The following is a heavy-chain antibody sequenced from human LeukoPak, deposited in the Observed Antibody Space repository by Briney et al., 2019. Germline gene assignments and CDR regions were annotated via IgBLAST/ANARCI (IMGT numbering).Heavy chain of an antibody. V-gene: IGHV1-18*01. D-gene: IGHD6-6*01. CDR1: GYTFTSYG. CDR2: ISVYNGNT. J-gene: IGHJ4*02. Sequence: ASVKVSCKASGYTFTSYGISWVRQAPGQGLEWMGWISVYNGNTNYAQKIQDRVTMTTETSTSTAYMGLRRLRSDDTAVYYFVTGQDSSSLGDYWGQGTLVTVSS. CDR3: VTGQDSSSLGDY.